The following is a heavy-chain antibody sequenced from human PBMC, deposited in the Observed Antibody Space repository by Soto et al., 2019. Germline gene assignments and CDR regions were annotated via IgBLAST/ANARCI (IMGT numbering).Heavy chain of an antibody. V-gene: IGHV3-30*18. CDR1: GFTFRNFV. CDR3: AKHQSSIFRSGSGMDV. D-gene: IGHD3-3*01. CDR2: ISYAGNNI. J-gene: IGHJ6*02. Sequence: GGSLRLSCAASGFTFRNFVMHWVRQAPGKGLEWVAVISYAGNNIYYADSVKGRFTISRDNSGNTLYLEMSSLRGEDTAVYYCAKHQSSIFRSGSGMDVWGQGTTVTVSS.